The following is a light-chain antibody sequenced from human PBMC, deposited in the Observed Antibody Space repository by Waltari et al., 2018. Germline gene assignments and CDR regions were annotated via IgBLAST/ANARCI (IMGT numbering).Light chain of an antibody. Sequence: SYVLPQPPSVSVAPGQTARITCGINSIGSRSVHWCQQRPGQAPVLVIYYDSDRPSGIPERFSGSNSGDTATLTISRVEAGDEADYYCQVWDSSRAHVVFGGGTRLTVL. CDR3: QVWDSSRAHVV. CDR2: YDS. CDR1: SIGSRS. V-gene: IGLV3-21*04. J-gene: IGLJ3*02.